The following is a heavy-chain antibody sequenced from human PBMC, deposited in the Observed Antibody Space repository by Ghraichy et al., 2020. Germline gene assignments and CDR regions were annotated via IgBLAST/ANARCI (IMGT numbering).Heavy chain of an antibody. CDR1: GDSVSSNSAA. V-gene: IGHV6-1*01. D-gene: IGHD3-10*01. CDR3: ARARDPLATGVYYYYYMDV. J-gene: IGHJ6*03. CDR2: TYYRSKWYN. Sequence: SQTLSLTCAISGDSVSSNSAAWNWIRQSPSRGLEWLGRTYYRSKWYNDYAVSVKSRITINPDTSKNQFSLQLNSVTPEDTAVYYCARARDPLATGVYYYYYMDVWGKGTTVTVSS.